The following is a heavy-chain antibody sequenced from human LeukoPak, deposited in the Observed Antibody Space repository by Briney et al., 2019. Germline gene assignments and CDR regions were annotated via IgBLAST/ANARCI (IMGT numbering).Heavy chain of an antibody. CDR2: ISAYNGNT. CDR1: GYTFTSYG. V-gene: IGHV1-18*01. D-gene: IGHD2-2*01. Sequence: VASVKVSCKASGYTFTSYGISWVRQAPGQGLEWMGWISAYNGNTNYAQKFQGRVTITRNTSISTAYMELSSLRSEDTAVYYCARGGDTVVVPAADNWFDPWGQGTLVTVSS. J-gene: IGHJ5*02. CDR3: ARGGDTVVVPAADNWFDP.